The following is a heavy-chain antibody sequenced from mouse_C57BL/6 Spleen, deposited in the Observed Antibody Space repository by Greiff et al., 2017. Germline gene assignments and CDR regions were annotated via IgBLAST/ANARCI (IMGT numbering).Heavy chain of an antibody. CDR3: ASSGLNAMDY. CDR2: INPNSGTT. V-gene: IGHV1-64*01. Sequence: VQLQQPGAELVKPGASVKLSCTASGFTFTSYWMHWVKQRPGQGLEWIGLINPNSGTTNYNEKFKGKATLTVDKSSSTAYMQLSSLTSEDSAVYCCASSGLNAMDYWGQGTSVTVSS. J-gene: IGHJ4*01. CDR1: GFTFTSYW.